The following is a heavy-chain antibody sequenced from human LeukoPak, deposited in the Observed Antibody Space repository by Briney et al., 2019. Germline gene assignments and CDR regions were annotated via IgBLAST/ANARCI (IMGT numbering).Heavy chain of an antibody. J-gene: IGHJ5*02. CDR3: AVLRGYYPTNWFDP. D-gene: IGHD3-22*01. CDR2: IYYSGST. Sequence: SETLSLTCTVSGGSISSGDCYWSWIRQPPGKGLEWIGYIYYSGSTYYNPSLKSRVTISVDTSKNQFSLKLSSVTAADTAVYYCAVLRGYYPTNWFDPWGQGTLVTVSS. V-gene: IGHV4-30-4*01. CDR1: GGSISSGDCY.